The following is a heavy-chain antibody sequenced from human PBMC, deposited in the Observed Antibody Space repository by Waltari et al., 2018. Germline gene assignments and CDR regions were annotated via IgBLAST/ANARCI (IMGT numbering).Heavy chain of an antibody. CDR1: GGSFSDYY. D-gene: IGHD3-16*01. V-gene: IGHV4-34*01. CDR2: INHSGST. J-gene: IGHJ4*02. Sequence: QVQLQQWGAGLLKPSETLSLTCAVYGGSFSDYYWSWIRQPPGKGLDWIGEINHSGSTNDDPSLKGRITRSIDTTTNQFSLKLNSVSAADTAVYYCARVQDYVRDYWGQGTLVTVSS. CDR3: ARVQDYVRDY.